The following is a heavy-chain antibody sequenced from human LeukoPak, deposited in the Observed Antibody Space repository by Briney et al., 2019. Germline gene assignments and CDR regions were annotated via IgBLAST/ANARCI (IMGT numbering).Heavy chain of an antibody. CDR3: ARVADIVVVPAAIFGAFDI. Sequence: GASVKVSCKASGGTFSSYTIRWVRQAPGQGLEWMVRIIPILGIANYAQKFQGRVTITADKSTSTAYMELSSLRSEDTAEYYCARVADIVVVPAAIFGAFDIWGQGTMVTVSS. CDR2: IIPILGIA. J-gene: IGHJ3*02. CDR1: GGTFSSYT. V-gene: IGHV1-69*02. D-gene: IGHD2-2*02.